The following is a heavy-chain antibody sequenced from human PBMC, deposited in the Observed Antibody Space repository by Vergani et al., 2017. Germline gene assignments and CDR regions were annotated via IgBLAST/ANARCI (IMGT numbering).Heavy chain of an antibody. CDR3: ARAGGGGINDFWN. J-gene: IGHJ4*02. D-gene: IGHD3-3*01. CDR2: IIPIFGTA. CDR1: GYTFTSYY. Sequence: QVQLVQSGAEVKKPGASVKVSCKASGYTFTSYYMHWVRQAPGQGLEWMGGIIPIFGTANYAQKFQGKVTITADESTTTAYMELSSLRSEDTAVYYCARAGGGGINDFWNWGQGTLVTVSS. V-gene: IGHV1-69*01.